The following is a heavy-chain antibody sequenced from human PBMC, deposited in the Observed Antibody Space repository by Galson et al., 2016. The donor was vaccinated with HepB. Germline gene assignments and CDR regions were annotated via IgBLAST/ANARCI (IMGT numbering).Heavy chain of an antibody. CDR2: SASGDIT. J-gene: IGHJ4*02. D-gene: IGHD6-19*01. V-gene: IGHV3-23*01. CDR3: AKGVAGKGFDY. Sequence: SLRLSCAASGLTFRSYAFSWLRQAPGKGLEWVSVSASGDITYYAHSVKGRFTISRDNSKNTLYLQMNSLRAEDTAVYYCAKGVAGKGFDYWGQGTLVTVSS. CDR1: GLTFRSYA.